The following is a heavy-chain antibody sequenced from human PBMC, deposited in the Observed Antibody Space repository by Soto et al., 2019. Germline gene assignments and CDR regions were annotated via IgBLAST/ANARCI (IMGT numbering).Heavy chain of an antibody. CDR2: INAGNGNT. Sequence: ASVKFSCKASGYTFTNYAIHWVRQAPGQRLDWMGWINAGNGNTKYSQKFQDRLTITRDTSASTVYMELSSLRSEDTAVYYCARGFRASGSTFDSWGQGTLVTVSS. J-gene: IGHJ4*02. V-gene: IGHV1-3*01. CDR1: GYTFTNYA. D-gene: IGHD3-10*01. CDR3: ARGFRASGSTFDS.